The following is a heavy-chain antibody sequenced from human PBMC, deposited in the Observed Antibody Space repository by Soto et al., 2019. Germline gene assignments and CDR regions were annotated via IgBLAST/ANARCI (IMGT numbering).Heavy chain of an antibody. D-gene: IGHD3-9*01. CDR3: ARDRNYDILTGLDY. Sequence: ASVRVSCKASGGTFSSYAISWVRQAPGQGLEWMGGISAYNGNTNYAQKLQGRVTMTTDTSTSTAYMELRSLRSDDTAVYYCARDRNYDILTGLDYWGQGTLVTVSS. CDR2: ISAYNGNT. V-gene: IGHV1-18*01. CDR1: GGTFSSYA. J-gene: IGHJ4*02.